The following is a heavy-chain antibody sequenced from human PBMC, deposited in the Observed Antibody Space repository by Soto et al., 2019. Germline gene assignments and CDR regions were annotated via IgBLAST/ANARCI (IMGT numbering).Heavy chain of an antibody. D-gene: IGHD3-10*01. J-gene: IGHJ3*02. CDR3: ARIISSKMADAFDI. CDR1: GFTLGAYA. CDR2: IWYDGSNK. V-gene: IGHV3-33*01. Sequence: AXGSLRLSCAASGFTLGAYAMHGVRQAPDKGLEWVAVIWYDGSNKYYADSVRGRFTISRDNSKNTLYLQMNSLRAEDTAVYYCARIISSKMADAFDIWGQGTMVTVSS.